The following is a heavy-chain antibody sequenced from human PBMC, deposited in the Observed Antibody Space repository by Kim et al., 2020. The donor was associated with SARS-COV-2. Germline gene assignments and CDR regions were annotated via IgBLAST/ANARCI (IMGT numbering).Heavy chain of an antibody. Sequence: ADSVKGRFTISRDNAKNSLYLQMNSLRAEDTALYYCAKDRGPRSFYYMDVWGKGTTVTVSS. V-gene: IGHV3-9*01. J-gene: IGHJ6*03. CDR3: AKDRGPRSFYYMDV. D-gene: IGHD3-10*01.